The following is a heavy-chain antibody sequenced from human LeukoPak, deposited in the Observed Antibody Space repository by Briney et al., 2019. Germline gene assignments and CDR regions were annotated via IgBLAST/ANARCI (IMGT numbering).Heavy chain of an antibody. CDR3: ARAYSSSWHEIYYYYGMDV. D-gene: IGHD6-13*01. CDR2: MNPNSGNT. V-gene: IGHV1-8*01. J-gene: IGHJ6*02. Sequence: ASVKVSCKASGYTFTSYDINWVRQATGQGLEWMGWMNPNSGNTGYAQKFQGRVTMTRNTSISTAYMELSSLRSEDTAVYYCARAYSSSWHEIYYYYGMDVWGQGTTVTVSS. CDR1: GYTFTSYD.